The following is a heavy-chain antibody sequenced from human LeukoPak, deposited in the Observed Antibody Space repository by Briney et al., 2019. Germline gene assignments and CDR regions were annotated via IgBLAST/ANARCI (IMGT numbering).Heavy chain of an antibody. D-gene: IGHD1-1*01. V-gene: IGHV3-7*01. J-gene: IGHJ4*02. CDR2: IKQDGSEK. CDR1: GFTFSTYW. CDR3: VRDFSLTRLERPFDY. Sequence: GGSLRLSCAASGFTFSTYWMTWVRQAPGKGLEWVANIKQDGSEKYYVDSVKGRFTISKDNAKNSLYLQMNSLRAEDTAVYYCVRDFSLTRLERPFDYWGQGTLVTVSS.